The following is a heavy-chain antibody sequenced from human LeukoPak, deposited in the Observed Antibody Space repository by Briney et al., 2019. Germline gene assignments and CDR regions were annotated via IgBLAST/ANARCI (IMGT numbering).Heavy chain of an antibody. V-gene: IGHV3-21*01. J-gene: IGHJ4*02. CDR2: ISSSSSYI. CDR3: ARAYSGTYEDY. D-gene: IGHD1-26*01. CDR1: GFTFDDYG. Sequence: GGSLRLSCAASGFTFDDYGMSWVRQAPGKGLEWVSSISSSSSYIDYADSVKGRFTISRDNAKKSLYLQMNTLRAEDTAVYYCARAYSGTYEDYWGQGTLVTVSS.